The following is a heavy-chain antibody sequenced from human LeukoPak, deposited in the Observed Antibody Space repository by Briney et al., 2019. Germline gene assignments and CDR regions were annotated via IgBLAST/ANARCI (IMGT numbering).Heavy chain of an antibody. CDR2: IKSKTDGGTT. J-gene: IGHJ4*02. Sequence: GGSLRLSCAASGFTFSNAWMSWVRQAPGKGLEWVGRIKSKTDGGTTDYAAPVKGRFTISRDDSKNTLCLQMNSLKTEDTAVYYCTTALYDFWSGYYTRGRYFDYWGQGTLVTVSS. CDR1: GFTFSNAW. D-gene: IGHD3-3*01. V-gene: IGHV3-15*01. CDR3: TTALYDFWSGYYTRGRYFDY.